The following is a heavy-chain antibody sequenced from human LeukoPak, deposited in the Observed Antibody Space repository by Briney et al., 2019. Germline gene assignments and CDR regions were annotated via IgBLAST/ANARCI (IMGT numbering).Heavy chain of an antibody. CDR1: GFTFSSYS. V-gene: IGHV3-21*01. CDR3: ARDLPVDTYYYDSSGYYGS. Sequence: PGGSLRLSCAASGFTFSSYSMNWVRQSPGKGLEWVSSISSSSSYIYYADSVKGRFTISRDNAKNSLYLQMSSLRAEDTAVYYCARDLPVDTYYYDSSGYYGSWGQGTLVTVSS. D-gene: IGHD3-22*01. CDR2: ISSSSSYI. J-gene: IGHJ5*02.